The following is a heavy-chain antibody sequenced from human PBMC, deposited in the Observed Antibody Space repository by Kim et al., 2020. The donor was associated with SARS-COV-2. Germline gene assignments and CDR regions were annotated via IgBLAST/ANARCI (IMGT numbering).Heavy chain of an antibody. V-gene: IGHV3-30-3*01. J-gene: IGHJ3*02. CDR3: ARGSQQWLVRGAFDI. Sequence: GGSLRLSCAASGFTFSSYAMHWVRQAPGKGLEWVAVISYDGSNKYYADSVKGRFTISRDNSKNTLYLQMNSLRAEDTGVYYCARGSQQWLVRGAFDIWGQGTMVTVSS. D-gene: IGHD6-19*01. CDR2: ISYDGSNK. CDR1: GFTFSSYA.